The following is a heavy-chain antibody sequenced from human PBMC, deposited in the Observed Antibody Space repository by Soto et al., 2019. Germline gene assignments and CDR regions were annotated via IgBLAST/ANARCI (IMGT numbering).Heavy chain of an antibody. Sequence: SQTHPLSYTVSWGNIGNYGGSWIRQPPGKGLEWIGCIYYSGSTNYNPSLKSRVTISVDTSKNQFSLKLSSVTAADTAVYYCAREPAQGGDIWGQGTMVTVS. J-gene: IGHJ3*02. CDR1: WGNIGNYG. CDR2: IYYSGST. CDR3: AREPAQGGDI. V-gene: IGHV4-39*02. D-gene: IGHD3-16*01.